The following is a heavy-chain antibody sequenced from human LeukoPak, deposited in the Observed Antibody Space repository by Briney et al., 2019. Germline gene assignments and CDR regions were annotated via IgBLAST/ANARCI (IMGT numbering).Heavy chain of an antibody. CDR1: GGSISSYY. CDR2: IYYSGST. J-gene: IGHJ6*03. Sequence: KTSETLSLTCTVSGGSISSYYWSWIRQPPGKGLEWIGYIYYSGSTNYNPSLKSRATISVDTSKNQFSLKLSSVTAADTAVYYCARGDYSLSSYCYYYMDVWGKGTTVTVSS. CDR3: ARGDYSLSSYCYYYMDV. V-gene: IGHV4-59*01. D-gene: IGHD4-11*01.